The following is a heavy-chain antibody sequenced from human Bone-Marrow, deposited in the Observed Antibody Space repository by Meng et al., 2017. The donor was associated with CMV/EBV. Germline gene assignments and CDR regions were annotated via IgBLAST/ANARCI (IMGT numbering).Heavy chain of an antibody. CDR2: INPSGGST. D-gene: IGHD3-9*01. CDR1: GYTFTSYG. CDR3: ARVGYDILTGYPADAFDI. J-gene: IGHJ3*02. Sequence: ASVKVSCKASGYTFTSYGISWVRQAPGQGLEWMGIINPSGGSTSYAQKFQGRVTMTRDTSTSTVYMELSSLRSEDTAVYYCARVGYDILTGYPADAFDIWGQGTMVTV. V-gene: IGHV1-46*01.